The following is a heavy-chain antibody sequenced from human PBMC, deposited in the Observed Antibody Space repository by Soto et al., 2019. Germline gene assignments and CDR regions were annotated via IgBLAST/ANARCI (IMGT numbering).Heavy chain of an antibody. Sequence: QVQLQESGPGLVKPSQTLSLTCSVSGGSISGGYNWSWLRQHPGKGLEWIGYIYFSGSTDYHPSLNSRLTMSVDTSRNQFSLKLSSVTAADTAVYYCARTIMISDGGVFEPIYWSFDLWGCGTLVSVSS. CDR1: GGSISGGYN. CDR2: IYFSGST. J-gene: IGHJ2*01. D-gene: IGHD3-16*02. V-gene: IGHV4-31*03. CDR3: ARTIMISDGGVFEPIYWSFDL.